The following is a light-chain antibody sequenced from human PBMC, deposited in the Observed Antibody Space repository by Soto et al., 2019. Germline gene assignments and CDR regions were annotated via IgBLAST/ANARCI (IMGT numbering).Light chain of an antibody. CDR3: QQYENLPT. CDR2: DAS. CDR1: QSINNY. V-gene: IGKV1-33*01. J-gene: IGKJ5*01. Sequence: DIQMTQSPSSLSASVVDRVTITCQASQSINNYLNWYQQKPGRAPKLLIYDASNLEAGVPSRFRGSGSGTDFTVTISRLQPEDIATYYCQQYENLPTFGQGTRLQIK.